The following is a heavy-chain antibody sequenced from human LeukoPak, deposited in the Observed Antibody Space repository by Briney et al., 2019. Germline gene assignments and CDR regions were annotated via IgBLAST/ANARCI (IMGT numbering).Heavy chain of an antibody. CDR2: INHSGST. J-gene: IGHJ1*01. CDR3: ARDSSSPRVKYFQH. Sequence: PSETLSLTCAVYGGSFSGYYWSWIRQPPGKGLEWIGEINHSGSTNYIPSLKSRVTISVDTSKNQFSLKLSSVTAADTAVYYCARDSSSPRVKYFQHWGQGTLVTVSS. V-gene: IGHV4-34*01. D-gene: IGHD6-6*01. CDR1: GGSFSGYY.